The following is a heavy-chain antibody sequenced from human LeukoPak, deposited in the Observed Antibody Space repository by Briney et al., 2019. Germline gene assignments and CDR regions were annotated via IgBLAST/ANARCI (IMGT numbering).Heavy chain of an antibody. Sequence: SVKLSCKASGGTFSSCTISWVRQAPGQGLEWMGRISPILGIANYAQKFQGRDTITADKSTSTAYMELSSLRSEDTAVYYCARDPARGDYNNYYYYYYMDVWGKGTTVTVSS. J-gene: IGHJ6*03. CDR1: GGTFSSCT. V-gene: IGHV1-69*04. CDR3: ARDPARGDYNNYYYYYYMDV. CDR2: ISPILGIA. D-gene: IGHD4-17*01.